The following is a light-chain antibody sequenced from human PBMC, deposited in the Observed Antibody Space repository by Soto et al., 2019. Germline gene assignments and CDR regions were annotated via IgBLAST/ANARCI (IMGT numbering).Light chain of an antibody. CDR2: DAS. CDR1: QSVSSY. Sequence: EIVLTQSAATLSLSPGERATLSCRASQSVSSYLAWYQQKPGQAPRLLIYDASNRATGIPARFSGSGSGTDFTLTISSLQPEDFAVYSCQQRTNLPPFAQGTRLAIK. J-gene: IGKJ5*01. CDR3: QQRTNLPP. V-gene: IGKV3-11*01.